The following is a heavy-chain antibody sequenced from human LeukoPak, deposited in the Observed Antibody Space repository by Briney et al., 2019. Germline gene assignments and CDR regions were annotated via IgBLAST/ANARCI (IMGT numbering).Heavy chain of an antibody. V-gene: IGHV4-34*01. CDR3: ASLPTFLYPDVDY. CDR2: INHSGST. Sequence: SETLSLTCAVYGGSFSGYYWGWIRQPPGKGLEWIGEINHSGSTNYSPSLKSRVTISVDTSKNQFSLKLGSVTAADTAVYYCASLPTFLYPDVDYWGQGTLVTVSS. J-gene: IGHJ4*02. CDR1: GGSFSGYY. D-gene: IGHD2-2*02.